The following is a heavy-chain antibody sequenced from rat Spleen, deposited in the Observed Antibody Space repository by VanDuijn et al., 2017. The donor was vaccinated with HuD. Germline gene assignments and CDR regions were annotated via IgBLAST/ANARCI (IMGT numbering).Heavy chain of an antibody. CDR3: ASRDY. Sequence: VRQAPTKGLEWVATISDDGISSYYRDSVKGRFTISRDNAKSTLYLQMDSLRSEDTATYYCASRDYWGQGVMVTVSS. J-gene: IGHJ2*01. V-gene: IGHV5-29*01. CDR2: ISDDGISS.